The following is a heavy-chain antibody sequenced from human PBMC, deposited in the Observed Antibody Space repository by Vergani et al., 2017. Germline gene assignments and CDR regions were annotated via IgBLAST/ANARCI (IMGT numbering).Heavy chain of an antibody. D-gene: IGHD6-13*01. CDR1: GFTFRSYT. V-gene: IGHV3-30-3*01. CDR3: ARDEAAGVFEY. J-gene: IGHJ4*02. CDR2: ISYDGSNK. Sequence: QVQLVESGGGVVQPGRSLRLSCAASGFTFRSYTMHWARQAPGKGLEWVAVISYDGSNKYYADSVKGRFTISRDNSMNTLYLQMNSLRAEDTAVYYCARDEAAGVFEYWGQGTLVTVSS.